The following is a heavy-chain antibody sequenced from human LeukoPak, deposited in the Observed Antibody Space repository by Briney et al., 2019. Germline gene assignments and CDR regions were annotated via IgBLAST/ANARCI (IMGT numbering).Heavy chain of an antibody. V-gene: IGHV4-31*03. CDR1: GGSISSGGYY. CDR3: ARTTVVAKYFDY. CDR2: IYYSGST. J-gene: IGHJ4*02. D-gene: IGHD4-23*01. Sequence: PSETLSLTCTVSGGSISSGGYYWSWIRQHPGKGLEWIGYIYYSGSTYYNPSLKSRLTISVDTSKNQFSLKLSSVTAADTAVYYCARTTVVAKYFDYWGQGTLVTVSS.